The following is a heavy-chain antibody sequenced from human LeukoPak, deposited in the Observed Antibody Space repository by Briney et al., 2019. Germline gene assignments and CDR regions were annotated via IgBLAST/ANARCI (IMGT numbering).Heavy chain of an antibody. V-gene: IGHV3-21*01. J-gene: IGHJ4*02. CDR2: ITSTSSYI. Sequence: PGGSLRLSCAASGFTFSSYSMNWVRQAPGKGLEWVSSITSTSSYIYYADSVKGRFTISRDNAKNSLYLQMNSLRAEDTAVYYCARERRSTGAVSGYVDYCGQGTLVTVSS. D-gene: IGHD3-9*01. CDR3: ARERRSTGAVSGYVDY. CDR1: GFTFSSYS.